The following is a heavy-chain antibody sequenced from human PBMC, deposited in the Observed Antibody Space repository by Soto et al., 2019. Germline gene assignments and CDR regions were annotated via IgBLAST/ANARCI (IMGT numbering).Heavy chain of an antibody. CDR3: ARGGGFDSFDY. Sequence: SETLSLTCTVSGASITYGAYSWSWIRQTPGKGLEWIGYINHLETTFYNPSFESRLTLSIDRTKNQFSLNLKSMSTADRAVYFCARGGGFDSFDYWGQGILVTVSS. J-gene: IGHJ4*02. V-gene: IGHV4-30-2*01. CDR2: INHLETT. D-gene: IGHD3-10*01. CDR1: GASITYGAYS.